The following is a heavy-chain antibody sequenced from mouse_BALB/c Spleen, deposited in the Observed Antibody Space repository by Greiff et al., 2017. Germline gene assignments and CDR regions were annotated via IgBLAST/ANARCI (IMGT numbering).Heavy chain of an antibody. D-gene: IGHD1-1*01. V-gene: IGHV1S56*01. Sequence: QVQLQQSGPELVKPGASVRISCKASGYTFTSYYIHWVKQRPGQGLEWIGWIYPGNVNTKYNEKFKGKATLTADKSSSTAYMQLSSLTSEDSAVYFCAREPSYYGDAMDYWGQGTSVTVSA. CDR2: IYPGNVNT. J-gene: IGHJ4*01. CDR1: GYTFTSYY. CDR3: AREPSYYGDAMDY.